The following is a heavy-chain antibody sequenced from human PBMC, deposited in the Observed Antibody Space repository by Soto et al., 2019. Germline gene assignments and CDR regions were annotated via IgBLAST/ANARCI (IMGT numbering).Heavy chain of an antibody. D-gene: IGHD6-13*01. CDR3: AKDGLSDSPSAIDY. Sequence: LRLSCAASGFTFTKSGMSWVRQAPGKGLEWVAGIGGSGRKTYYADSVKGRFSISRDNSKNSLFLQMNSLSADDTAIYYCAKDGLSDSPSAIDYWGLGTLVTVSS. CDR2: IGGSGRKT. CDR1: GFTFTKSG. V-gene: IGHV3-23*01. J-gene: IGHJ4*02.